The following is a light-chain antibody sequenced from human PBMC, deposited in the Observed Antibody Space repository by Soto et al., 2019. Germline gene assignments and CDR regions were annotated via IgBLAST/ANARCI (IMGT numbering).Light chain of an antibody. Sequence: QSALTQPASVSGSPGQSITISCTGTNSDVGAYNLVSWYQHLPDKAPKLIISEVTNRPSGVSDRFSGSKSGNTASLTISGLQAEDEADYYCASLTTTNFVFGSGTKVTVL. V-gene: IGLV2-14*01. CDR3: ASLTTTNFV. J-gene: IGLJ1*01. CDR2: EVT. CDR1: NSDVGAYNL.